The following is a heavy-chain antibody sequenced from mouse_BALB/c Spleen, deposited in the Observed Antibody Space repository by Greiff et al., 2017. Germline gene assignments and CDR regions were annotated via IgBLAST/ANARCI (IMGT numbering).Heavy chain of an antibody. CDR2: IDPENGDT. V-gene: IGHV14-4*02. CDR1: GFNIKDYY. Sequence: VQLKQSGAELVRSGASVKLSCTASGFNIKDYYMHWVKQRPEQGLEWIGWIDPENGDTEYAPKFQGKATMTADTSSNTAYLQLSSLTSEDTAVLYCNGGCLYSMDYGGQGTSVTVPS. CDR3: NGGCLYSMDY. J-gene: IGHJ4*01.